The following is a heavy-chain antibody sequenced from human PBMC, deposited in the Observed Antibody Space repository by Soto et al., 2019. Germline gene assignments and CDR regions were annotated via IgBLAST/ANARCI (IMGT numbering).Heavy chain of an antibody. CDR1: GGSISSGGYY. CDR3: ARVNRIMVATVTTYYYYYGMDV. CDR2: IYYSGST. V-gene: IGHV4-31*02. J-gene: IGHJ6*02. Sequence: PSETLSLTXTVSGGSISSGGYYWSWIRQHPGKGLEWIGYIYYSGSTYYNPSLKSRVTISVDTSKNQFSLKLSSVTAADTAVYYCARVNRIMVATVTTYYYYYGMDVWGQGTT. D-gene: IGHD5-12*01.